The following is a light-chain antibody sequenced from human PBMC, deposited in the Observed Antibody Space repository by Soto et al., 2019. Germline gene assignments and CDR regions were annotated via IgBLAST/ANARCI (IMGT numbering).Light chain of an antibody. CDR3: CSYAGSSTPNWV. CDR1: SSDVGSYNL. V-gene: IGLV2-23*01. CDR2: EGS. J-gene: IGLJ3*02. Sequence: QSVLTQPASVSGSPGQSITISCTGTSSDVGSYNLVSWYQQHPGKAPKLMIYEGSKRPSGVSNRFSGSKSGNTASLTISGLQAEDEADYYCCSYAGSSTPNWVFGGGTQLTVL.